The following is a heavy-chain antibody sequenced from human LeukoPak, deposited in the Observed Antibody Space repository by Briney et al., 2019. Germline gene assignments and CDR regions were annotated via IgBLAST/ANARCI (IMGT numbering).Heavy chain of an antibody. D-gene: IGHD3-16*02. V-gene: IGHV3-23*01. J-gene: IGHJ4*02. Sequence: PGGSLRLSCAASGFTFSSYAMSWVRQAPGKGLEWVSAISGSGGSTYYADSVKGRFTISRDNSKNTLYLQMNSLRAEDTAVYYCAKDDGDYVWGSYRGVDYWGQGTLVTVSS. CDR3: AKDDGDYVWGSYRGVDY. CDR1: GFTFSSYA. CDR2: ISGSGGST.